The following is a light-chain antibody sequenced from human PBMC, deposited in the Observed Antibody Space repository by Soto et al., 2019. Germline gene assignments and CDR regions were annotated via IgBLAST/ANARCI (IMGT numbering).Light chain of an antibody. CDR3: NSYAGSNTLYV. J-gene: IGLJ1*01. V-gene: IGLV2-8*01. CDR1: SSDVGGYNY. CDR2: EVS. Sequence: QSALTQPPSASGSPGQSVTISCTGTSSDVGGYNYVSWYQQHPGKAPKLMIYEVSKRPSGVPDRFSGSKSGNTASLTVSGLQAEDEAYYYCNSYAGSNTLYVFGTCTKLTVL.